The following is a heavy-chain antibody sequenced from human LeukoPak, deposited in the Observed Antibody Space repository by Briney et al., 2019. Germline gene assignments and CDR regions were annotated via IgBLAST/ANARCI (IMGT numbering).Heavy chain of an antibody. Sequence: GGSMRLSCVASGFLFSSHSMNWVRQAPGKGLEWLSYINGGSDHIGYADSVKGRFIISRDNVKNSLYLHMNSLRNDDTAVYYCARDKDYASDFWGQGILVTVSS. CDR1: GFLFSSHS. CDR2: INGGSDHI. V-gene: IGHV3-48*02. CDR3: ARDKDYASDF. J-gene: IGHJ4*02. D-gene: IGHD4-17*01.